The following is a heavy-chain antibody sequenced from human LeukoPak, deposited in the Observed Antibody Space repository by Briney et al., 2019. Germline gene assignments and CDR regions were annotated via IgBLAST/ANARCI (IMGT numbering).Heavy chain of an antibody. Sequence: SETLSLTCTVSGGSISSYHWSWLRQPPGKGLQWIGFIYSSGSTKYNPSLKSRVTISLDTSKNQFSVRVSSVTSADTAVYYCARGNSGYDYAFDIWVQGTMVTVSS. CDR2: IYSSGST. CDR1: GGSISSYH. CDR3: ARGNSGYDYAFDI. V-gene: IGHV4-59*01. D-gene: IGHD5-12*01. J-gene: IGHJ3*02.